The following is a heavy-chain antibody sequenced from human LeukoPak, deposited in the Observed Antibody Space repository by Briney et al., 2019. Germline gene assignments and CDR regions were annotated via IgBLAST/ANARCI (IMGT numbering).Heavy chain of an antibody. J-gene: IGHJ4*02. V-gene: IGHV4-39*01. D-gene: IGHD1-26*01. CDR2: IYYSGST. Sequence: PSETLSLTCTVSGGSISSSSYYWGWVRQPPGTGLEWIGSIYYSGSTYYNPSLKSRVTISVDTSKNQFSLKLSSVTAADTAVYYCARRGSYSAGDYWGQGTLVTVSS. CDR3: ARRGSYSAGDY. CDR1: GGSISSSSYY.